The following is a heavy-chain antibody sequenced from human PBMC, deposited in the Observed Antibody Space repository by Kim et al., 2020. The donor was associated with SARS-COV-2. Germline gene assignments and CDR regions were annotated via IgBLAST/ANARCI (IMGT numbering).Heavy chain of an antibody. V-gene: IGHV1-18*01. D-gene: IGHD4-17*01. CDR2: ISAYNGNT. CDR3: ARDATGAYGDYATLNLVAFDI. Sequence: ASVKVSCKASGYTFTSYGISWVRQAPGQGLEWMGWISAYNGNTNYAQKLQGRVTMTTDTSTSTAYMELRSLRSDDTAVYYCARDATGAYGDYATLNLVAFDIWGQGTMVTVSS. J-gene: IGHJ3*02. CDR1: GYTFTSYG.